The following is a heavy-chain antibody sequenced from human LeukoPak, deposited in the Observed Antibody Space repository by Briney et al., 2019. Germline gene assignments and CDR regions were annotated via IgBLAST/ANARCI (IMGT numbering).Heavy chain of an antibody. Sequence: GGSLRLSCVASGFTFSSYAMGWVRQAPGKRPEWVSSLTDSGGTTYYVGSVKGRFTISRDNSKNTLYLHMNSLRAEDTAMYYCAKKRDAFDIWGQGTVVAVSS. CDR1: GFTFSSYA. D-gene: IGHD5-24*01. CDR2: LTDSGGTT. J-gene: IGHJ3*02. CDR3: AKKRDAFDI. V-gene: IGHV3-23*01.